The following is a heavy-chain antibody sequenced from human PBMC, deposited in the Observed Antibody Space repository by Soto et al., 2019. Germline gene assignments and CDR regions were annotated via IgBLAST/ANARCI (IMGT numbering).Heavy chain of an antibody. V-gene: IGHV4-59*08. CDR1: GGSISSYY. J-gene: IGHJ3*02. D-gene: IGHD4-17*01. CDR3: ARHKNDYGRANDAFDI. CDR2: IYYSGST. Sequence: SETLSLTCTVSGGSISSYYWSWIRQPPGKGLEWIGYIYYSGSTNYNPSLKSRVTISVDTSKNQFSLKLSSVTAADTAVYYCARHKNDYGRANDAFDIWGQGTMVTVSS.